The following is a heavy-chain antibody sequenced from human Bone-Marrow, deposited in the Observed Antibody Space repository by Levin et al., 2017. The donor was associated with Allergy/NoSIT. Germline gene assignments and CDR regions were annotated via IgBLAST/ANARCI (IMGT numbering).Heavy chain of an antibody. CDR2: IWFDGSNE. D-gene: IGHD4-23*01. CDR3: AKEGLYGGDVDSFDA. V-gene: IGHV3-30*02. J-gene: IGHJ4*02. CDR1: GFNFHSYT. Sequence: PGGSLRLSCEGSGFNFHSYTLHWVRQAPGKGPEWLSVIWFDGSNEDYADSVKGRFTISRDNSKNTLFLQMNNLRGEDTAVSYCAKEGLYGGDVDSFDAWGQGTLVTVSS.